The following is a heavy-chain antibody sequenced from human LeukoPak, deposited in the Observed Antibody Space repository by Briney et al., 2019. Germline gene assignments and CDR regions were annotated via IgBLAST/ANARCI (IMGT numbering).Heavy chain of an antibody. J-gene: IGHJ5*02. V-gene: IGHV3-21*01. CDR1: GFTFSSYS. D-gene: IGHD2-15*01. Sequence: PGGSLRLSCAASGFTFSSYSMVWVRQAPGKGLEWVSSISSSSSYIYYADSVKGRFTISRDNAKNSLYLQMNSLRAEDTAVYYCARSPRYCSGGSCSWFDPWGQGTLVTVSS. CDR3: ARSPRYCSGGSCSWFDP. CDR2: ISSSSSYI.